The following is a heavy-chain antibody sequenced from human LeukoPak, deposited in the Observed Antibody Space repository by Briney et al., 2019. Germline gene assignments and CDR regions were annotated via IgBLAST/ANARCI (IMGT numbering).Heavy chain of an antibody. CDR3: AKDRTSQPSYYYDIYV. V-gene: IGHV1-2*02. Sequence: GASVKVSCKASGYTFTGYHMNWVRQAPGQGLEWMGWITPNSGDTNNAQKFQGRVTMTRDTSISTAYMELSSLRSDDTAVYYCAKDRTSQPSYYYDIYVWGKGTTVIVSS. CDR2: ITPNSGDT. CDR1: GYTFTGYH. J-gene: IGHJ6*03. D-gene: IGHD3/OR15-3a*01.